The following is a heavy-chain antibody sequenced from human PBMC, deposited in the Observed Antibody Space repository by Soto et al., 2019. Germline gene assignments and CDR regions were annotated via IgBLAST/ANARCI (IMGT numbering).Heavy chain of an antibody. Sequence: GGSLRLSCAASGFTFSSYGMHWVRQAPGKGLEWVAVISYDGSNKYYADSVKGRFTISRDNSKNTLYLQMNSLRAEDTAVYYCAKDVVVGATTGWGEYYYYNGMDVCGQGTTVTVSS. CDR1: GFTFSSYG. J-gene: IGHJ6*02. D-gene: IGHD1-26*01. CDR2: ISYDGSNK. V-gene: IGHV3-30*18. CDR3: AKDVVVGATTGWGEYYYYNGMDV.